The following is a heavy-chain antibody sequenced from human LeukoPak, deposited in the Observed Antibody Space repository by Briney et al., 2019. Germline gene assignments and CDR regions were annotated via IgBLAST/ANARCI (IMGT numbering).Heavy chain of an antibody. J-gene: IGHJ4*02. Sequence: GGSLRLSCATSGLSFGFYAMSWVRQAPGKGLERVSSISGGGAGTYYADSVRGRITVSRDNSKNTLYLQMDSLRAEDTALYYCAKDFVRYNIQFDYWGQGALVTVSS. CDR3: AKDFVRYNIQFDY. V-gene: IGHV3-23*01. CDR2: ISGGGAGT. D-gene: IGHD1-14*01. CDR1: GLSFGFYA.